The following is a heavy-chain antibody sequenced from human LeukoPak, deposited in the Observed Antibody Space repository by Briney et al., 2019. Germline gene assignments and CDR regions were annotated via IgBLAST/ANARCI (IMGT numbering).Heavy chain of an antibody. Sequence: GGSLRLSCAASGFIFSSFSMTWVRQAPGKGLEWVSSISSSSTYIYYADSVKGRFTISRDNAKNSLYLQMNSLRAEDTAVYYCARDGHSTSSFDFWGQGTLVTVSS. CDR3: ARDGHSTSSFDF. V-gene: IGHV3-21*01. D-gene: IGHD6-6*01. CDR2: ISSSSTYI. J-gene: IGHJ4*02. CDR1: GFIFSSFS.